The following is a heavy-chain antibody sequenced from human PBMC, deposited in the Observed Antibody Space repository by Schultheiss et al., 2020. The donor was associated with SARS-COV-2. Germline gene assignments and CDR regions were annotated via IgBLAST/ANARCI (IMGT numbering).Heavy chain of an antibody. CDR1: GFTFSSYA. Sequence: GGSLRLSCAASGFTFSSYAMHWVRQAPGKGLEWVAVISYDGSNKYYADSVKGRFTISRDNSKNTLYLQMNSLRAEDTAVYYCARGTRSLNVLLWFGELSCWGQGTLVTVSS. J-gene: IGHJ4*02. D-gene: IGHD3-10*01. V-gene: IGHV3-30*07. CDR3: ARGTRSLNVLLWFGELSC. CDR2: ISYDGSNK.